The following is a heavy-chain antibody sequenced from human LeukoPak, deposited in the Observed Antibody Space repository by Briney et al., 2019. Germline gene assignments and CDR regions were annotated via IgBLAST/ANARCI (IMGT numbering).Heavy chain of an antibody. V-gene: IGHV4-39*07. CDR2: IYYSGST. Sequence: SETLSLTCTVSGGSISSSSYYWGWIRQPPGKGLEWIGSIYYSGSTYYNPSLKSRVTISVDTSKNQFSLKLSSVTAADTAVYYCARGRPYYDSSGCYDYWGQGTLVTVSS. J-gene: IGHJ4*02. CDR3: ARGRPYYDSSGCYDY. CDR1: GGSISSSSYY. D-gene: IGHD3-22*01.